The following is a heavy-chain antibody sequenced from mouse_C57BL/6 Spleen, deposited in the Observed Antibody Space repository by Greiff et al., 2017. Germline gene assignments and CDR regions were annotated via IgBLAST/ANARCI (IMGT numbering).Heavy chain of an antibody. D-gene: IGHD2-4*01. CDR2: INPNNGGT. Sequence: EVQLQQSGPELVKPGASVKIPCKASGYTFTDYNMDWVKQSHGKSLEWIGDINPNNGGTIYNQKFKGKATLTVDKSSSTAYMELRSLTSEDTAVYYCARGNDYDDVSFAYWGQGTLVTVSA. V-gene: IGHV1-18*01. CDR1: GYTFTDYN. CDR3: ARGNDYDDVSFAY. J-gene: IGHJ3*01.